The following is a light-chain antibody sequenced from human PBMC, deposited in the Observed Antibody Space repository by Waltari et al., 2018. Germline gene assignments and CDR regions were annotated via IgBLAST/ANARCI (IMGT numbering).Light chain of an antibody. CDR3: SSYAGTNNLV. CDR1: SSDVGRYDC. CDR2: EVN. J-gene: IGLJ3*02. Sequence: QSALTQPPSASGCPGQSVTISCTGTSSDVGRYDCVSWYQQHPGKVPKLIISEVNKRPSGVPDRFSGSKSGNTASLTVSGLRAEDEADYYCSSYAGTNNLVFGGGTKLTVL. V-gene: IGLV2-8*01.